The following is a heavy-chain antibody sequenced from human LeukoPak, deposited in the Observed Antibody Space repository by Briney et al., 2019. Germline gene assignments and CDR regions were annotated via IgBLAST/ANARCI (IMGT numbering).Heavy chain of an antibody. J-gene: IGHJ5*02. V-gene: IGHV1-2*02. CDR1: GYTFTGYY. Sequence: GASVKVSCKAPGYTFTGYYMHWVRQAPGQGLEWMGWINPNSGGTNYAQKFQGRVTMTRDTSISTAYMELSRLRSDDTAVYYCARGGWSTSLNWFDPWGQGTLVTVSS. D-gene: IGHD2-2*01. CDR2: INPNSGGT. CDR3: ARGGWSTSLNWFDP.